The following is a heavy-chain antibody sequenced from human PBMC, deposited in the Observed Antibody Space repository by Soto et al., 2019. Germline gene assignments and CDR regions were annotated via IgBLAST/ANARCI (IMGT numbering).Heavy chain of an antibody. CDR2: IYHSGST. D-gene: IGHD6-13*01. V-gene: IGHV4-4*02. CDR1: GGSISSSNW. CDR3: ARQGIAAAGTESWFDP. J-gene: IGHJ5*02. Sequence: SETLSLTCAVSGGSISSSNWWSWVRQPPGKGLEWIGEIYHSGSTNYNPSLKSRVTISVDKSKNQFSLKLSSVTAADTAVYYCARQGIAAAGTESWFDPWGQGTLVTVSS.